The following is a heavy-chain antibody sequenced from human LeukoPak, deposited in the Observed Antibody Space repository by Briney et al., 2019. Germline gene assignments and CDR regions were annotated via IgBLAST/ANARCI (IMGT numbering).Heavy chain of an antibody. J-gene: IGHJ4*02. CDR2: IKEDGSEK. CDR1: AFTFSSYW. V-gene: IGHV3-7*01. CDR3: ARGGYSSSWYISRDY. D-gene: IGHD6-13*01. Sequence: PGGSLRLSCAASAFTFSSYWMTWVRQAPGKGLEWVANIKEDGSEKYYVDSVKGRFTISRDNAKNPLYLQMNSLRAEDTAVYYCARGGYSSSWYISRDYWGQGTLVTVSS.